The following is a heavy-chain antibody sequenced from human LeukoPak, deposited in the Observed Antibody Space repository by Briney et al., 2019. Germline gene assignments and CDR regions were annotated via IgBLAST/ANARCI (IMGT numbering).Heavy chain of an antibody. V-gene: IGHV3-21*01. J-gene: IGHJ4*02. Sequence: PGGSPRLSCAASGFSFSTYSMNWVRQAPGKGLEWVSCISSSSSYIYYADSVKGRFTISRDNAKNSLYLQMNSLRAEDTAVYYCAGDLDFWSGSELGRWGQGTLVTVSS. CDR2: ISSSSSYI. CDR1: GFSFSTYS. CDR3: AGDLDFWSGSELGR. D-gene: IGHD3-3*01.